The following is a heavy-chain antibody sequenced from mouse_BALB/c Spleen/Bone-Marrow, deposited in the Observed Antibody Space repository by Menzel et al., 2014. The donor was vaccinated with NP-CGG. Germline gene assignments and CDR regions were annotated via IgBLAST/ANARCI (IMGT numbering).Heavy chain of an antibody. V-gene: IGHV5-17*02. Sequence: EVMLVESGGGLVQPGGSRKLSCAASGFTFSSFGMHWVRQAPEKGLEWVAYISSGRSNIYYADTVKGRFTISRDNPKNTLFLQMTSLRSEDTAMYYCGRLGGNYRLYALDYWGQGTSVTVSS. CDR2: ISSGRSNI. D-gene: IGHD2-1*01. CDR1: GFTFSSFG. CDR3: GRLGGNYRLYALDY. J-gene: IGHJ4*01.